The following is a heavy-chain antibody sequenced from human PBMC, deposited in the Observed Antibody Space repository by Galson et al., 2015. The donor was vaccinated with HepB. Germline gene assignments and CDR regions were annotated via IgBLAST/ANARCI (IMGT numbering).Heavy chain of an antibody. V-gene: IGHV3-48*01. CDR2: ISSSSSTI. Sequence: SLRLSCAASGFTFSSYSMNWVRQAPGKGLEWVSYISSSSSTIYYADSVKGRFTISRDSVKNSLYLQMNSLTAEDTAVYFCARGPEWLGRQSPFDYWGHGTLVTVSS. J-gene: IGHJ4*01. CDR1: GFTFSSYS. CDR3: ARGPEWLGRQSPFDY. D-gene: IGHD6-19*01.